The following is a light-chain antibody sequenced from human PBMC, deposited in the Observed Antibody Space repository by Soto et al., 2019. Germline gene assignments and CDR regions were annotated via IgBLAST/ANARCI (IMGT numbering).Light chain of an antibody. CDR1: SGSIASNY. Sequence: NFMLTQPHSVSESPGKTVTISCTRSSGSIASNYVQWYQQRPGSAPTTVIYEDNQRPSGVPDRFSGSIDSSSNSASLTISGLKTEDEAHSYRQSYDSSNLVVFGGGTKLTVL. CDR3: QSYDSSNLVV. V-gene: IGLV6-57*04. J-gene: IGLJ2*01. CDR2: EDN.